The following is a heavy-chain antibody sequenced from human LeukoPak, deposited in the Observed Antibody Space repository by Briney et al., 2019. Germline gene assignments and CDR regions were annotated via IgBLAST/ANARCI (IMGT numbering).Heavy chain of an antibody. D-gene: IGHD1-1*01. CDR1: GGSISSSSYY. CDR2: IYYSGNS. J-gene: IGHJ4*02. V-gene: IGHV4-39*01. Sequence: PSETLSLTCTVSGGSISSSSYYWGWIRQPPGKGLEWIGSIYYSGNSYYSPSLQSRVTISVDTSKNQFSLKLSSVTAADTAMYYCARHTQYMGFDSWGQGTLVTVSS. CDR3: ARHTQYMGFDS.